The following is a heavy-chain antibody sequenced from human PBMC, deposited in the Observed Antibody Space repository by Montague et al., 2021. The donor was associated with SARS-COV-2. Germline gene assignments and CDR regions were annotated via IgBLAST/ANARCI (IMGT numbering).Heavy chain of an antibody. V-gene: IGHV4-39*02. CDR1: GGSISSYF. J-gene: IGHJ3*02. D-gene: IGHD5-12*01. CDR2: IYDSGST. Sequence: SETLSLTCTVSGGSISSYFWSWIRQPPGKGLEWIGSIYDSGSTYYNPSLKSRVTISVDTSKSHFSLKLSSVTAADTAVYYCARRGRKLLPVATTIGGFDIWGQGTMVTVSS. CDR3: ARRGRKLLPVATTIGGFDI.